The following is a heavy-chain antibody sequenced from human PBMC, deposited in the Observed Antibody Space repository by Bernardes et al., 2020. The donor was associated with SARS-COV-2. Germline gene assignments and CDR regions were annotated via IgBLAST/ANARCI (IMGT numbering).Heavy chain of an antibody. CDR3: AKDWRRTTPVTTGLNFHY. D-gene: IGHD4-17*01. CDR1: GFTFNTYG. V-gene: IGHV3-30*18. CDR2: ISYDGSNK. Sequence: VGSLRLSCAASGFTFNTYGMHWARQAPGKGLEWVAVISYDGSNKDYAESVKGRFTISRDNSKNTLYLQMNSLRAEDTAVYFCAKDWRRTTPVTTGLNFHYWGQGTLVTVSS. J-gene: IGHJ4*02.